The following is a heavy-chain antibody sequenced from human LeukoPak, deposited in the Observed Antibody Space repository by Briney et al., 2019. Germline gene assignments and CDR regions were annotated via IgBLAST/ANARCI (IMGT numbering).Heavy chain of an antibody. CDR2: IYSGGTT. J-gene: IGHJ5*02. V-gene: IGHV3-53*01. CDR1: GFTVSNNY. CDR3: TTSPAVAS. Sequence: GGSLRLSCAASGFTVSNNYMTWVRQAPGKGLEWVSLIYSGGTTFYTNSVKGRFTISRDSSKNTLYLQMNNLKAEDTAVYYCTTSPAVASWGQGTLVTVSS. D-gene: IGHD4-23*01.